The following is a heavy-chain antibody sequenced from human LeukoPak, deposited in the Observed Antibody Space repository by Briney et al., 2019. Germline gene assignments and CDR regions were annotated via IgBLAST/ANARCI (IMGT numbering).Heavy chain of an antibody. CDR2: IFNGGSNK. D-gene: IGHD3-10*02. J-gene: IGHJ4*02. CDR1: GFTFISYS. CDR3: ARESMIGELFEKWPRGHFDY. Sequence: GGALRPSPAAPGFTFISYSMHWVRQAPGKGLEGGAVIFNGGSNKYYADSVKGRFTISRDNSKSTLYLQMNSLRAEDTAVYYCARESMIGELFEKWPRGHFDYWGQGTLVTVSS. V-gene: IGHV3-30*04.